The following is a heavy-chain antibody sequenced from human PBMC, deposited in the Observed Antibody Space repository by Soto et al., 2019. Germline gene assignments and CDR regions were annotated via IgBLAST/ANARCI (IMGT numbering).Heavy chain of an antibody. J-gene: IGHJ4*02. Sequence: EVQLVESGGGLVKPGESLSLSCTASGLTLTDAWMKWVRQAPGKGLEWVGRLKSKTNGGTADYAATVRGRFTILRDDSKNMLYLQMNSLKTEDTAVYYCANSRDSRAVHFDSWGQGTLVTVSS. D-gene: IGHD3-22*01. CDR3: ANSRDSRAVHFDS. V-gene: IGHV3-15*07. CDR1: GLTLTDAW. CDR2: LKSKTNGGTA.